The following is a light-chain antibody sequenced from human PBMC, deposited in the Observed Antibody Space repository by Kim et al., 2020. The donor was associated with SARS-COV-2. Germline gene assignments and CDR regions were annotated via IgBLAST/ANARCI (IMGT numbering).Light chain of an antibody. V-gene: IGLV3-9*01. CDR2: RDS. Sequence: SVARGETARITCGGNNIGSKNVHWYQQKPGQVPVLVIYRDSNRPSGIPERFSGSNSGNTATLTISRAQAGDEADYYCQVWDSSTVVFGGGTQLTVL. J-gene: IGLJ2*01. CDR3: QVWDSSTVV. CDR1: NIGSKN.